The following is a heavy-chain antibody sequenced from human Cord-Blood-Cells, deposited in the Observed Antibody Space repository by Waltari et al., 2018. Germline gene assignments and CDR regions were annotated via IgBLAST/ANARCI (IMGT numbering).Heavy chain of an antibody. CDR3: ARGSGRGLGIIL. CDR1: GGSFSGYS. CDR2: INHSGST. J-gene: IGHJ4*02. V-gene: IGHV4-34*01. D-gene: IGHD3-10*01. Sequence: QVQLQQWGAGLLKPSETLSLTCAVYGGSFSGYSWSWTPQPPGKGLEWIGEINHSGSTNYNPSLKSRVTISVDTSKNQFSLKLSSVTAADTAVYYCARGSGRGLGIILWGQGTLVTVSS.